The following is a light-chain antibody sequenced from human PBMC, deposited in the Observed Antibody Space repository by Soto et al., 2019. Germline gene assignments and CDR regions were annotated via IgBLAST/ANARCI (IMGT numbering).Light chain of an antibody. V-gene: IGKV2-28*01. Sequence: IVMTQSPLSLPVTPGEPASISCRSNQSLLHGNGHNFLVWYLQKTGQSPQLLIYLASNRASGDPDRFSGSGSGTEFTLKISRVEAEDVGMYYCMHALRVPSVSFGQGTRLEI. CDR2: LAS. J-gene: IGKJ5*01. CDR3: MHALRVPSVS. CDR1: QSLLHGNGHNF.